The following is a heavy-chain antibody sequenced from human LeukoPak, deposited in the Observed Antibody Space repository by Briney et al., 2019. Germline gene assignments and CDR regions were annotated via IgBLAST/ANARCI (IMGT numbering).Heavy chain of an antibody. CDR2: INPADSDT. CDR3: ARGEGGYNYAF. J-gene: IGHJ4*02. CDR1: GYSFSSYW. Sequence: GESLKISCKASGYSFSSYWIAWVRQIPGKGLEWMGIINPADSDTRYSLSIQGQVTISADRSISTAYLQWSSLKASDTAIYYCARGEGGYNYAFWGQGTLDSVSS. V-gene: IGHV5-51*01. D-gene: IGHD5-24*01.